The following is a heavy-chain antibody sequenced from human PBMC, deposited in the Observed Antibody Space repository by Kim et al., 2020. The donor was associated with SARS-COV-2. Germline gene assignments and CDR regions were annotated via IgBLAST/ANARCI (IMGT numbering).Heavy chain of an antibody. V-gene: IGHV3-74*01. CDR3: AREVELWVRFGESHFDY. Sequence: GGSLRLSCAASGFTFSSYWMHWVRQAPGKGLVWVSRINSDGSSTSYADSVKGRFTISRDNAKNTLYLQMNSLRAEDTAVYYCAREVELWVRFGESHFDYWGQGTLVTVSS. CDR2: INSDGSST. J-gene: IGHJ4*02. CDR1: GFTFSSYW. D-gene: IGHD3-10*01.